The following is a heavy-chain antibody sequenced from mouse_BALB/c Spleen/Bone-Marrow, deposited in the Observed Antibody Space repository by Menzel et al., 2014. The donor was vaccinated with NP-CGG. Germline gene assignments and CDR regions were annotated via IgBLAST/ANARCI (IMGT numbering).Heavy chain of an antibody. D-gene: IGHD2-2*01. Sequence: EVMLVESGGGLVKPGGSLKLSCAASGFTFSDYYMYWVRQTPEKRLEWVATISDGGSYTYYPDSVKGRFTISRDNAKNNLYLQMSSLKSEDTAMDYCARDSIRRLRSYAMDYWGQGTSVTVSS. CDR3: ARDSIRRLRSYAMDY. J-gene: IGHJ4*01. CDR2: ISDGGSYT. V-gene: IGHV5-4*02. CDR1: GFTFSDYY.